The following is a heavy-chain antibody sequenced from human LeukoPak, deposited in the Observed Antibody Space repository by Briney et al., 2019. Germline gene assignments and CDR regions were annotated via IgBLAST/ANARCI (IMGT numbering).Heavy chain of an antibody. Sequence: VASVKVSCKASGGTLSSYAISWVRQAPGQGLEWMGRIIPILGIANYAQKFQGRVTITADKSTSTAYMELSSLRSEDTAVYYCARAKSGSIVGATNWGQGTLVTVSS. CDR1: GGTLSSYA. J-gene: IGHJ4*02. CDR3: ARAKSGSIVGATN. D-gene: IGHD1-26*01. V-gene: IGHV1-69*04. CDR2: IIPILGIA.